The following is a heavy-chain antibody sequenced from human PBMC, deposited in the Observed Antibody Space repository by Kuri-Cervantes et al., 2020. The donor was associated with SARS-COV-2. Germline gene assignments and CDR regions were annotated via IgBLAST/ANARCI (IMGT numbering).Heavy chain of an antibody. Sequence: SETLSLTCTVSGGSVSSGSYYWSWIRQPPGKGLEWIGYIYYSGSTNYNPSLKSRVTISVDTSKNQFSLKLSSVTAADTAVYYCARRNMDVWGKGTTVTVSS. V-gene: IGHV4-61*01. CDR2: IYYSGST. CDR1: GGSVSSGSYY. CDR3: ARRNMDV. J-gene: IGHJ6*03.